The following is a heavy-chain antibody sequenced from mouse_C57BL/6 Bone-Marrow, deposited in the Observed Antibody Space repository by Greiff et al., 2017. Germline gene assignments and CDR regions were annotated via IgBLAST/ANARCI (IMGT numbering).Heavy chain of an antibody. J-gene: IGHJ3*01. Sequence: EVQLQESGAELVRPGASVKLSCTASGFNIKDDSMHWVKQRPEQGLEWIGWIDPENGDTEYASKFQGKATITADTSSNTAYLQLRSMTSEDTAVEDCTRVVATRGPWFAYWGQGTLVTVSA. CDR2: IDPENGDT. CDR3: TRVVATRGPWFAY. D-gene: IGHD1-1*01. V-gene: IGHV14-4*01. CDR1: GFNIKDDS.